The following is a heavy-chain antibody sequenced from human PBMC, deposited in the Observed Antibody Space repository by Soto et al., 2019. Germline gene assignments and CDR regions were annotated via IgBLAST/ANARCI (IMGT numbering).Heavy chain of an antibody. J-gene: IGHJ4*02. CDR3: ASSAIGSRSPILDY. CDR1: GYTFTSYG. V-gene: IGHV1-18*01. CDR2: ISAYNGNT. D-gene: IGHD3-22*01. Sequence: ASVKVSCKASGYTFTSYGISWVRQAPGQGLEWMGWISAYNGNTNYAQKLQGRVTMTTDTSTSTAYMELRSLRSDDTAVYYCASSAIGSRSPILDYWGQGTLVTVSS.